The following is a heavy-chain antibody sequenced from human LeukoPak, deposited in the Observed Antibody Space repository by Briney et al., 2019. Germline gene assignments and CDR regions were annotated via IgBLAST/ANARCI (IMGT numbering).Heavy chain of an antibody. CDR3: ARVYCSSTSCYMGRDAFDI. CDR2: ISWNSGSI. CDR1: GFTFDDYA. V-gene: IGHV3-9*01. J-gene: IGHJ3*02. Sequence: GRSLRLSCAASGFTFDDYAMHWVRQAPGKGLEWVSGISWNSGSIGYADSVKGRFTISRDNAKNTLYLQMNSLRAEDTAVYYCARVYCSSTSCYMGRDAFDIWGQGTMVTVSS. D-gene: IGHD2-2*02.